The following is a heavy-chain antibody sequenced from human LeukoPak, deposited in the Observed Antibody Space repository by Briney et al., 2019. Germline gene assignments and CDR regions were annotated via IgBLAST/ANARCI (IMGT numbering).Heavy chain of an antibody. Sequence: PGGSLRLSCAASGFTFSSYGMHWVRQAPGKGLEWVALISLDGSNKDYAESVKGRFTISRDSSKNTLYLQMNSLRAEDTAVYCCAKDGEVSWFGPESYWGQGTLVAVSS. V-gene: IGHV3-30*18. CDR3: AKDGEVSWFGPESY. CDR2: ISLDGSNK. D-gene: IGHD3-10*01. J-gene: IGHJ4*02. CDR1: GFTFSSYG.